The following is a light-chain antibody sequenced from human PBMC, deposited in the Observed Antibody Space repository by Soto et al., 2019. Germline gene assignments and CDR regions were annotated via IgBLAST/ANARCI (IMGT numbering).Light chain of an antibody. J-gene: IGLJ3*02. CDR3: AAWDDSLSGRV. CDR1: GSNIGPNY. V-gene: IGLV1-47*02. Sequence: QPVLTQPPSASGTPGQRVTISCSGSGSNIGPNYVYWYQQFPGTAPKLLIYNNDQRPSGVPDRFSGSKSGTSASLGISGLRSEDEADYYCAAWDDSLSGRVFGGGTKLTVL. CDR2: NND.